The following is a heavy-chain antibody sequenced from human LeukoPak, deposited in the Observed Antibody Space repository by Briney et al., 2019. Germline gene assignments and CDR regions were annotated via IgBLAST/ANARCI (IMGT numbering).Heavy chain of an antibody. CDR3: ARVGYFGSGNYYNDRGAFDY. J-gene: IGHJ4*02. CDR1: GGSISSYY. D-gene: IGHD3-10*01. V-gene: IGHV4-4*07. CDR2: IYTSGST. Sequence: SETLSLTCTVSGGSISSYYWSWIRQPAGKGLEWIGRIYTSGSTNYNPSLKSRVTMSVDTSKNQFSLKLSSVTAADTAVYYCARVGYFGSGNYYNDRGAFDYWGQGTLVTVSS.